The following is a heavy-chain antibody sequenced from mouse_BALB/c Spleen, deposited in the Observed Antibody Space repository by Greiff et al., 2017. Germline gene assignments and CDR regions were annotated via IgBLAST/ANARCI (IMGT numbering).Heavy chain of an antibody. CDR2: IYPGSGST. CDR1: GYNFTSYW. D-gene: IGHD1-2*01. CDR3: ARRTTATGWFAY. Sequence: QVQLQQPGAELVKPGTSVKLSCKASGYNFTSYWMNWVKLRPGQGLEWIGDIYPGSGSTNYNEKFKSKATLTVDTSSSTAYMQLSSLASEDSALYYCARRTTATGWFAYWGQGTLVTVSA. J-gene: IGHJ3*01. V-gene: IGHV1-55*01.